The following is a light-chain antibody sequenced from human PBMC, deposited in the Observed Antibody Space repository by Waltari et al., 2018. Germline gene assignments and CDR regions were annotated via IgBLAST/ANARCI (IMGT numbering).Light chain of an antibody. Sequence: DIQMTQSPSSLSASVGDRVTITCRASQVIRDYVAWYQQKPGKVPKLLIFAASTLQSGVPSRFSGSGSGTEFTLTISSLQPEDVATYYCQKCNSAPFTFGPGTKVDIK. CDR3: QKCNSAPFT. J-gene: IGKJ3*01. CDR2: AAS. V-gene: IGKV1-27*01. CDR1: QVIRDY.